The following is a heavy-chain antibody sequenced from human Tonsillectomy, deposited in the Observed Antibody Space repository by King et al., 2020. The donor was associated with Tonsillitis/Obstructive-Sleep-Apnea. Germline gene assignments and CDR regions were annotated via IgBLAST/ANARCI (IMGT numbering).Heavy chain of an antibody. CDR3: ARAASGFCSGGSCYSVYMDV. Sequence: VQLVQSGGGVVRPGGSLRLSCAASGFIFDDFGMSWVRQAPGKGLEWVSGINWNGGDTGHADSVKGRFTTSRDKAQNSLYLQMNSLRAEDTALYFCARAASGFCSGGSCYSVYMDVWGKGTTVTVSS. CDR1: GFIFDDFG. J-gene: IGHJ6*03. D-gene: IGHD2-15*01. CDR2: INWNGGDT. V-gene: IGHV3-20*04.